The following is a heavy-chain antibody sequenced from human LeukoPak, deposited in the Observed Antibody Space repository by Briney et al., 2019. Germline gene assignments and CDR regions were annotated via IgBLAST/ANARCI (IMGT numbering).Heavy chain of an antibody. V-gene: IGHV3-11*01. CDR3: ARVFYGSTSTSYYSYRMDV. J-gene: IGHJ6*04. D-gene: IGHD3-10*01. Sequence: PGGSLRLSCAASGFIFRYHYMSWIRQAPGKGLEWISYISSSGSDIYYADSWKGRFTVSRDNARNSLFLQINSLRPEDTAVYYCARVFYGSTSTSYYSYRMDVWGKGTTVIISS. CDR1: GFIFRYHY. CDR2: ISSSGSDI.